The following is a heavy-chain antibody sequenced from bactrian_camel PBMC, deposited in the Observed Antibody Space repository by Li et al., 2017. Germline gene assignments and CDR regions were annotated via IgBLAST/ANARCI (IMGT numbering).Heavy chain of an antibody. CDR2: ITTGTGNT. V-gene: IGHV3S40*01. CDR3: AASRLGSTINWRQERRYGY. J-gene: IGHJ4*01. Sequence: DVQLVESGGGSVQAGGSLRLSCAASAYTGGPFYMAYFRQAPGKEREGVATITTGTGNTDCADSVKGRFTISQDGAENTVYLQMNGLKPEDTAMYYCAASRLGSTINWRQERRYGYWGQGTQVTVS. D-gene: IGHD4*01. CDR1: AYTGGPFY.